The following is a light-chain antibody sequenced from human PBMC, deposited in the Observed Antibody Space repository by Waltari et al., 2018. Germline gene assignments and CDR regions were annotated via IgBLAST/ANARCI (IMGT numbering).Light chain of an antibody. CDR2: DVN. CDR1: SSYVGGYNF. Sequence: QSALTQPASVSGSPGQSITISCTGTSSYVGGYNFVSWYQRHPGKAPKLIIYDVNKRPSRIFVCFSGSTSDNTASLTISGLQAEDVADYYCCVDAGSHTWVFGGGTKLAVL. J-gene: IGLJ3*02. CDR3: CVDAGSHTWV. V-gene: IGLV2-23*02.